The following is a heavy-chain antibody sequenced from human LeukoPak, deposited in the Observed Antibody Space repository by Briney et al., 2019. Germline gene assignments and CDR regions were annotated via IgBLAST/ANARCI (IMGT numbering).Heavy chain of an antibody. Sequence: GGSLRLSCAASGFTFSGYAMSWVRQAPGKGLEWVSAVLGSGDTTYYAASVKGRLTISRDNSKNTLYLQMNSLRAEDTAVYYCAKVTGGDMITYGGLDYWGQGTLVTVSS. CDR1: GFTFSGYA. CDR3: AKVTGGDMITYGGLDY. CDR2: VLGSGDTT. D-gene: IGHD3-16*01. J-gene: IGHJ4*02. V-gene: IGHV3-23*01.